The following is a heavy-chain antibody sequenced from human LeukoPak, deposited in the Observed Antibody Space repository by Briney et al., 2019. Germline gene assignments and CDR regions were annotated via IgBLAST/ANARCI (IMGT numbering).Heavy chain of an antibody. CDR2: IYPGDSNI. Sequence: GESLKISCKASGYSFTNYWIGWVRQMPGKGLEWMGIIYPGDSNIRYSPSLQGQVTISADKSITTAYLQWSSLKASYTAIYYGAGHSSSGTSCYGYWGQGTLVTVSS. CDR1: GYSFTNYW. CDR3: AGHSSSGTSCYGY. D-gene: IGHD2-15*01. J-gene: IGHJ4*02. V-gene: IGHV5-51*01.